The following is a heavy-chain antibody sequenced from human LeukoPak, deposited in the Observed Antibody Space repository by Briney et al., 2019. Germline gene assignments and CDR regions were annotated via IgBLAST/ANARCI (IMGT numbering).Heavy chain of an antibody. Sequence: ASVKVSCKDSGYTFTSYAMHWVPQAPGQRLEGMGWINAGNGNTKYSQKFQRRDTITRDTSASTAYMELSRLRSEDTAVYYCARRMSPGYCSGGSCFLIDYWGQGTLVTVSS. D-gene: IGHD2-15*01. J-gene: IGHJ4*02. CDR2: INAGNGNT. CDR1: GYTFTSYA. V-gene: IGHV1-3*01. CDR3: ARRMSPGYCSGGSCFLIDY.